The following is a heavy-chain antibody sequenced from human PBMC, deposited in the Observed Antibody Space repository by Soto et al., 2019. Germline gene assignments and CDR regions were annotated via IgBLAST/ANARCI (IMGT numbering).Heavy chain of an antibody. CDR2: IYYSGST. CDR1: GGSISSSSYY. D-gene: IGHD1-1*01. CDR3: ARKAGTPHNFDY. V-gene: IGHV4-39*01. J-gene: IGHJ4*02. Sequence: QLQLQESGPGLVKPSETLSLTCTVSGGSISSSSYYWGWILQPPGKGLEWIGSIYYSGSTYYNPSLKSRVTISVDTSKNQFSLKLSSVTAADTAVYYCARKAGTPHNFDYWGQGTLVTVSS.